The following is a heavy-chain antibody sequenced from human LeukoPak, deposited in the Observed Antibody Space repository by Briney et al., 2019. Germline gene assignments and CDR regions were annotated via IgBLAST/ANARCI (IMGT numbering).Heavy chain of an antibody. D-gene: IGHD2-15*01. CDR2: INSRSSDI. CDR1: GFTFSNDG. CDR3: ARDGVALY. J-gene: IGHJ4*02. V-gene: IGHV3-48*01. Sequence: GGSLRLSCAASGFTFSNDGMSWVRQAPGKRPEWISYINSRSSDIHYADSVRGRFTIYRDNVKNSRFLQMNSLRVEDTAVYFCARDGVALYWGQGTLVTVSS.